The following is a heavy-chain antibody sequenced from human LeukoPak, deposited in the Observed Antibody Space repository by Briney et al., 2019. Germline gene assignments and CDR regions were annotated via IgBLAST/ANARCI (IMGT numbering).Heavy chain of an antibody. CDR2: ITPMFGTA. D-gene: IGHD1-26*01. J-gene: IGHJ4*02. CDR3: APTHSGIYYYYFDY. Sequence: SVKVSRKASGGTLSNYALSWVRQAPGLGLEWMGGITPMFGTANYAQKLQDRVTITADESTSTAYMELSRLRSDDTAVYYCAPTHSGIYYYYFDYWGQGTPVTASS. CDR1: GGTLSNYA. V-gene: IGHV1-69*13.